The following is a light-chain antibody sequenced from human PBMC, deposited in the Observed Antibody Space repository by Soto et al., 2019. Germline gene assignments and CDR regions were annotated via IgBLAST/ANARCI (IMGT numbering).Light chain of an antibody. CDR1: SSDVGRYNY. CDR3: SSYTSSSTLFVV. CDR2: EVS. V-gene: IGLV2-14*01. J-gene: IGLJ2*01. Sequence: QSALTQPASVSGSPGQSITIYCTGTSSDVGRYNYVSWYQQHPGKAPKLMIYEVSNRPSGVSNRFSGSKSGNTASLTISGLQAEDEADYYCSSYTSSSTLFVVFGGGTKVTVL.